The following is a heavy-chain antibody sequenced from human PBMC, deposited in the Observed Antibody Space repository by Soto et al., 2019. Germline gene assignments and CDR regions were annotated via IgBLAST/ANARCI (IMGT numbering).Heavy chain of an antibody. J-gene: IGHJ4*02. V-gene: IGHV3-74*01. CDR3: ANWFGQYYFDY. D-gene: IGHD3-10*01. CDR1: GFTFSGYW. CDR2: INSDGSST. Sequence: PGGSLRLSCAASGFTFSGYWMHWVRQAPGKGLVWVSRINSDGSSTSYADSVKGRFTISRDNAKNTLYLQMNSLRGEDTAVYNCANWFGQYYFDYWGQGTLVTVSS.